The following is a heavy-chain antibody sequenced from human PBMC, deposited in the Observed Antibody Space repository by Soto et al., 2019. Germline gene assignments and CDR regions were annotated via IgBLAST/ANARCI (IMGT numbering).Heavy chain of an antibody. D-gene: IGHD6-19*01. CDR1: GGTFSSYA. CDR2: IIPIFGTA. V-gene: IGHV1-69*01. J-gene: IGHJ2*01. Sequence: QVQLVQSGAEVKKPGSSVKVSCKASGGTFSSYAISWVRQAPGQGLEWMGGIIPIFGTANYAQKFQGRVTITADESTSTAYMELSSLRSEDTAMYYCARDLRAVAGTYWYFDLWGRGTLVTVSS. CDR3: ARDLRAVAGTYWYFDL.